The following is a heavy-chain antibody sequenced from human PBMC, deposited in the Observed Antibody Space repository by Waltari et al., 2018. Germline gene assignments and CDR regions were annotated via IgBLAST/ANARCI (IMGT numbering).Heavy chain of an antibody. D-gene: IGHD3-10*01. CDR3: ARDRRYYASGSFYDY. CDR2: ISADDGNT. Sequence: QVQLVQSGAEVKKPGASVKVSCKASGYSFTNYGISWVRQAPGQGLEWMGWISADDGNTNYAQKLQGRVTMTTDSSTSTAYMELRSLRSDDTAVYFCARDRRYYASGSFYDYWGQGTLVTVSS. CDR1: GYSFTNYG. J-gene: IGHJ4*02. V-gene: IGHV1-18*01.